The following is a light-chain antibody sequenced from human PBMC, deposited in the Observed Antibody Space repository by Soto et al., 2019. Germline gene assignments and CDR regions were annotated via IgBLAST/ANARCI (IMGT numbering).Light chain of an antibody. Sequence: QSVLTQPPSASGSPGQSVTISCIGSSSDVGGYKYVSWYQQHPGKAPKLIIYEVNKRPSGVPDRFSGSKSGNTASLTVSGLQAEDEADYYCSAYAGNILGVFGRWTKLTVL. CDR2: EVN. CDR3: SAYAGNILGV. J-gene: IGLJ3*02. V-gene: IGLV2-8*01. CDR1: SSDVGGYKY.